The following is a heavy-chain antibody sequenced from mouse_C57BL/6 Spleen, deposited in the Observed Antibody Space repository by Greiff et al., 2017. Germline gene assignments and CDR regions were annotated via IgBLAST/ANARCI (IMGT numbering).Heavy chain of an antibody. CDR2: INPSTGGT. V-gene: IGHV1-42*01. Sequence: EVQLQQSGPELVKPGASVKISCKASGYSFTGYYMNWVKQSPEKSLEWIGEINPSTGGTTYNQKFKAKATLTVDKSSSTAYMQLKSLTSEDSAVYYCARRSDGYYWYFDVWGTGTTVTVSS. CDR1: GYSFTGYY. J-gene: IGHJ1*03. CDR3: ARRSDGYYWYFDV. D-gene: IGHD2-3*01.